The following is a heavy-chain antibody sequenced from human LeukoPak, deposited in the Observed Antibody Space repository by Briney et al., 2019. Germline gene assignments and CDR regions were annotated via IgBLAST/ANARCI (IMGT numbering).Heavy chain of an antibody. J-gene: IGHJ3*02. Sequence: ASVTVSCTASGYTFTSYAMHWVRQAPGQRLEWMGWINAGNGNTKYSQKFQGRVTITRDTSASTAYMELSSLRSEDTAVYYCAIITMIVPDAFDIWGQGTMVTVSS. CDR2: INAGNGNT. D-gene: IGHD3-22*01. CDR1: GYTFTSYA. CDR3: AIITMIVPDAFDI. V-gene: IGHV1-3*01.